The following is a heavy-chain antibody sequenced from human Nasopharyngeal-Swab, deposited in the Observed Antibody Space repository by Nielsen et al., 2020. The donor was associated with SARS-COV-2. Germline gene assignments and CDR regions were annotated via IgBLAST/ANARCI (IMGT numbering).Heavy chain of an antibody. V-gene: IGHV3-33*01. D-gene: IGHD5-18*01. CDR2: IWYDGSNK. CDR1: GFTFSSYG. CDR3: ARGRTSGYSYGFYFDY. J-gene: IGHJ4*02. Sequence: GESLKISCAASGFTFSSYGMHWVRQAPGKGLEWVAVIWYDGSNKYYADSVKGRFTISRDNSKNTLYPQMNSLRAEDTAVYYCARGRTSGYSYGFYFDYWGQGTLVTVSS.